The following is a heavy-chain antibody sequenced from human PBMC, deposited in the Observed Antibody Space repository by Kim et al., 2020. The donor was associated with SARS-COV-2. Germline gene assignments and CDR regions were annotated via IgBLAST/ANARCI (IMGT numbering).Heavy chain of an antibody. CDR1: GFTLSAYD. CDR3: ARRMFYLDY. D-gene: IGHD3-10*01. Sequence: GGSLRRSCAGSGFTLSAYDMSWVRQAPGKGLEWVSSISGGGVNTRYTDAVKGRFTISRDNSKNTLYLQINSLRAEDTAVYYCARRMFYLDYWGQGTLVTV. V-gene: IGHV3-23*01. J-gene: IGHJ4*02. CDR2: ISGGGVNT.